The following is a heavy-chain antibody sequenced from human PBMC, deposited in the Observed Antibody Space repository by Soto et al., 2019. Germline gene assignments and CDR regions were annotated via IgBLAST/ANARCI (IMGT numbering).Heavy chain of an antibody. V-gene: IGHV3-23*01. D-gene: IGHD6-19*01. CDR2: TIDSGGRS. Sequence: PGGSLRLSCAASGFTFSSHAMSWVRQAPGKGLEWVSSTIDSGGRSYHADSVRGRFTISRDNSKNTLYLQMNSLGADDTAIYYCAKDKTEQWLVGGYYDYWGQGALVTVSS. CDR3: AKDKTEQWLVGGYYDY. J-gene: IGHJ4*02. CDR1: GFTFSSHA.